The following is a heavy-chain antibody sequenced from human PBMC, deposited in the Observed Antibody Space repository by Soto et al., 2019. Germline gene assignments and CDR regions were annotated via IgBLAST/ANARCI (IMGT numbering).Heavy chain of an antibody. J-gene: IGHJ6*02. V-gene: IGHV1-2*04. D-gene: IGHD3-16*01. CDR2: INPNSGGT. CDR1: GYTFTGYY. Sequence: GASVKVSCKASGYTFTGYYMHWVRQAPGQGLEWMGWINPNSGGTNYAQKFQGWATMTRDTSISTAYMELSRLRSDDTAVYYCARGQGGPGAYYYYGMDVWGQGTTVTVS. CDR3: ARGQGGPGAYYYYGMDV.